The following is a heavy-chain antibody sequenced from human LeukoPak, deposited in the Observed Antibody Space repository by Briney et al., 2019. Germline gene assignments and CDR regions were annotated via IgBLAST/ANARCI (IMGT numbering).Heavy chain of an antibody. CDR3: ARDTSLDY. D-gene: IGHD1-26*01. V-gene: IGHV3-21*01. Sequence: SGGSLRLSCAASGFTFSIYTMNWVRQAPGKGLEWVSSISGSSSYIYYADSVKGRFTISRDNAKNSLYLQMNSLRAEDTAVYYCARDTSLDYWGQGTLVTVSS. CDR1: GFTFSIYT. J-gene: IGHJ4*02. CDR2: ISGSSSYI.